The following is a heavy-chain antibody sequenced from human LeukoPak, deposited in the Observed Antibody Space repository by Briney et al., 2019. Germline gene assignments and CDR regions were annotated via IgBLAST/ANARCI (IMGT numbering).Heavy chain of an antibody. CDR2: IRSKVDGRTA. CDR1: GLTFSDAW. D-gene: IGHD3-16*01. J-gene: IGHJ5*02. Sequence: PGGSLRLSCGVSGLTFSDAWLTWVRQGPGKGLEWVGLIRSKVDGRTADYATTVKGRFTISRDDSKNMLYLQMNGLKTEDTAIYYCTKDLPFTAGGVIVHWGQGALVTVSS. CDR3: TKDLPFTAGGVIVH. V-gene: IGHV3-15*01.